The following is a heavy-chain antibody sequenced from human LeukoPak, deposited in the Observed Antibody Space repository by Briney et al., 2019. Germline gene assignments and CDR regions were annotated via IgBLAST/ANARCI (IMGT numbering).Heavy chain of an antibody. CDR2: ISSSGSTR. CDR3: ARDVRRAARYYFDY. CDR1: GFTFSSYE. D-gene: IGHD6-25*01. Sequence: GGSLRLSCEASGFTFSSYEMNWVRQAPGKGLEWVSYISSSGSTRYYADSVKGRFTISRDNAKNSLYLQMNSLRAEDTAVYYCARDVRRAARYYFDYWGQGTLVTVSS. V-gene: IGHV3-48*03. J-gene: IGHJ4*02.